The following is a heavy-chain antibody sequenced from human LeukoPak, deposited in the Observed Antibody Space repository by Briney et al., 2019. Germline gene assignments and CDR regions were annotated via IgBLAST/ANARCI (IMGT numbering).Heavy chain of an antibody. D-gene: IGHD6-13*01. J-gene: IGHJ6*03. CDR2: INPNSGGT. Sequence: ASVKVSCKASGYTFTGYYMHWVRQAPGQGLEWMGWINPNSGGTNYAQKFQGRVTMTRDTSISTAYMELSRLRSDDTAVYYCARESYSSSWPLYYYYMDVWGKGTTVTVSS. V-gene: IGHV1-2*02. CDR1: GYTFTGYY. CDR3: ARESYSSSWPLYYYYMDV.